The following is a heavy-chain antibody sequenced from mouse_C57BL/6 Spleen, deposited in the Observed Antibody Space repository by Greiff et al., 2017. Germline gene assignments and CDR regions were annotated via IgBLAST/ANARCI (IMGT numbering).Heavy chain of an antibody. Sequence: DVMLVESGGGLVKPGGSLKLSCAASGFTFSDYGMHWVRQAPEKGLEWVAYISSGSSTIYYADTVKGRFTISRDNAKNTLFLQMTSLRSEDTAMYYCARTITTVGYFDYWGQGTTLTVSS. CDR3: ARTITTVGYFDY. J-gene: IGHJ2*01. CDR2: ISSGSSTI. V-gene: IGHV5-17*01. CDR1: GFTFSDYG. D-gene: IGHD1-1*01.